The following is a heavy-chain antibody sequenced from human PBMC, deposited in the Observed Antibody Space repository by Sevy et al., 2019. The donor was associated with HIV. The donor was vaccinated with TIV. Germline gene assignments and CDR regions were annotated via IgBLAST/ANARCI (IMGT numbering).Heavy chain of an antibody. CDR2: IYSGGGT. J-gene: IGHJ4*02. V-gene: IGHV3-53*01. D-gene: IGHD5-18*01. Sequence: GGSLRLSCAASGFTVSSNYMSWVRQAPGKGLEWVSVIYSGGGTYYAESLKGGFTTSRDNSKNTLYLQMNSLRAEDTAVYYCARGLYSYGYNYWGQGTLVTVSS. CDR3: ARGLYSYGYNY. CDR1: GFTVSSNY.